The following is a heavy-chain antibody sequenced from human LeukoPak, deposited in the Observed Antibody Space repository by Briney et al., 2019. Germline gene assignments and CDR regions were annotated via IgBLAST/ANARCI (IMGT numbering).Heavy chain of an antibody. CDR3: AGVKMTTFDY. Sequence: GGSLRLSCAASGFSVSNNFMSWVRQAPGKGLEWVSVIYSDGSTYYADSVKGRFTTSRDNSKNTLYLQVNSLRAEDTAVYYCAGVKMTTFDYWGQGTLVTVSS. CDR2: IYSDGST. V-gene: IGHV3-66*01. J-gene: IGHJ4*02. CDR1: GFSVSNNF. D-gene: IGHD5-24*01.